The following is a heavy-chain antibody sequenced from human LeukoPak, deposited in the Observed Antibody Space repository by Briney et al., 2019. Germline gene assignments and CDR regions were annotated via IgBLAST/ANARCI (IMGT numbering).Heavy chain of an antibody. Sequence: GGSLRLSCAASGFSFTTYAMHCVRQAPGKGLEWVTFISYDISYKEYRGSVKGRFTISRDDSKNTVHLQMNSLRREDTAVYYCAREKICGQAYFDNWGTVILVTVSS. CDR2: ISYDISYK. CDR1: GFSFTTYA. D-gene: IGHD3-3*01. J-gene: IGHJ4*02. CDR3: AREKICGQAYFDN. V-gene: IGHV3-30*10.